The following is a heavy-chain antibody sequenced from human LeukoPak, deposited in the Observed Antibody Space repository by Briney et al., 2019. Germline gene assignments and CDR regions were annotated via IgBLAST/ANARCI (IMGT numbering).Heavy chain of an antibody. D-gene: IGHD3-3*01. V-gene: IGHV4-59*08. J-gene: IGHJ5*02. CDR1: GGSISSYY. Sequence: SETLSLTCTVSGGSISSYYWSWIRQPPGKGLEWIGYIYYSGSTNYNPSLRSRVTISVDTSKNQFSLRLSSVTAADTAVYYCARRDPNYDLAWFGPWGQGTLVTVSS. CDR2: IYYSGST. CDR3: ARRDPNYDLAWFGP.